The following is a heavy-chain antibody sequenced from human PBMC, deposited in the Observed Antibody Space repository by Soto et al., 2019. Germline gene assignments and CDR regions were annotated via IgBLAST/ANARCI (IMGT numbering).Heavy chain of an antibody. V-gene: IGHV3-48*01. CDR1: GFTFSSYS. J-gene: IGHJ6*03. CDR2: ISSSSSTI. CDR3: ARDRIPPNTPYYYYMDV. Sequence: EVQLVESGGGLVQPGGSLRLSCAASGFTFSSYSMNWVRQAPGKGLEWVSYISSSSSTIYYADSVKGRFTISRDNAKNSLYLQMNSLRAEDTAVYYCARDRIPPNTPYYYYMDVWGKGTTVTVSS. D-gene: IGHD7-27*01.